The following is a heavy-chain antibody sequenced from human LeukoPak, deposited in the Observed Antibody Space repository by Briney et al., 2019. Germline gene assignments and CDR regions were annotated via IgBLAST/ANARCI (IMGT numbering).Heavy chain of an antibody. Sequence: PSQTLSLTCTVSGGSIRSGDFYWSWIRQPPGKGLEWIGYIYYSGSTSYNPSLKSRVTISVDTSKNQVSLKLSSVTAADTAVYYCARVSITMIFNYWGQGTLVTVSS. CDR1: GGSIRSGDFY. V-gene: IGHV4-30-4*01. D-gene: IGHD3-22*01. CDR2: IYYSGST. CDR3: ARVSITMIFNY. J-gene: IGHJ4*02.